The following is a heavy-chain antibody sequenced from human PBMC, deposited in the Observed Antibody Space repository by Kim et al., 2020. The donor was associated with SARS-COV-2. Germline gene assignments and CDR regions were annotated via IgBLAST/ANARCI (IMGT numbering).Heavy chain of an antibody. Sequence: GGSLRLSCAASGFTFSDYYMSWIRQAPGKGLEWVSYISSSSSYTNYADSVKGRFTISRDNAKNSLYLQMNSLRAEDTAVYYCARDCLTMVRGVIITNWFDPWGQGTLVTVSS. J-gene: IGHJ5*02. CDR1: GFTFSDYY. CDR3: ARDCLTMVRGVIITNWFDP. D-gene: IGHD3-10*01. V-gene: IGHV3-11*05. CDR2: ISSSSSYT.